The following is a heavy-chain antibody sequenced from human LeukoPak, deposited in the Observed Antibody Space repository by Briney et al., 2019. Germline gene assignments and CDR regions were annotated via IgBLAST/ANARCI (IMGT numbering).Heavy chain of an antibody. CDR1: GFTFSISA. V-gene: IGHV3-23*01. CDR2: IGGSGGIT. J-gene: IGHJ6*03. CDR3: AKSGLGVDNSSYFGGVCHSYYMDV. D-gene: IGHD3-16*01. Sequence: PGGSLRLSSAASGFTFSISARGRVGQAPGKGLEWVSAIGGSGGITYYADSVKGRFTISRDNSRNVVYMQMNSLRPEDTATYYCAKSGLGVDNSSYFGGVCHSYYMDVWGRGTTVTVSS.